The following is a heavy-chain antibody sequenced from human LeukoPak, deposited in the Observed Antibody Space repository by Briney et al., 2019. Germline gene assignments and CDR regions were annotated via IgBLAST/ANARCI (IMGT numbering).Heavy chain of an antibody. CDR1: GGSFSGYY. CDR2: INHSGST. Sequence: PSETLSLTCAVYGGSFSGYYWSWIRQPPGKGLEWIGEINHSGSTNYNPSLKSRVTISVDTSKNQFSLKPSSVTATDTAVYYCARNRVTTPGAFDVWGQGTMVTVSS. V-gene: IGHV4-34*01. J-gene: IGHJ3*01. CDR3: ARNRVTTPGAFDV. D-gene: IGHD1-1*01.